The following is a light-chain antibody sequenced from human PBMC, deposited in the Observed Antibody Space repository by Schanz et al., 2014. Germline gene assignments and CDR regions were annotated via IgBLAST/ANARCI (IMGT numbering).Light chain of an antibody. J-gene: IGLJ1*01. CDR3: SSYTSSSTLPDV. Sequence: QSALTQPASVSGSPGQSITISCTGTSSDVGGYNYVSWYQQHPGKAPKLMIYDVSNRPSGVSNRFSASKSGNTASLTISGLQAEDEADYYCSSYTSSSTLPDVFGTGTKLTVL. V-gene: IGLV2-14*01. CDR2: DVS. CDR1: SSDVGGYNY.